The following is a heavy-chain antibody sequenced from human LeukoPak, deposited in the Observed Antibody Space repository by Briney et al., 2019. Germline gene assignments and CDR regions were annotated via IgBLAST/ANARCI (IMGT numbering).Heavy chain of an antibody. D-gene: IGHD2-2*01. CDR1: GFTFSSYG. Sequence: GGSLRLSCAASGFTFSSYGMHWVRQAPGKGLEWVAFIRYDGSNKYYADSVKGRFTISRDNSKNTLYLQMNSLRAEDTAVYYCAKIVVVPAARDAFDIWGQGTMVTVSS. CDR2: IRYDGSNK. J-gene: IGHJ3*02. CDR3: AKIVVVPAARDAFDI. V-gene: IGHV3-30*02.